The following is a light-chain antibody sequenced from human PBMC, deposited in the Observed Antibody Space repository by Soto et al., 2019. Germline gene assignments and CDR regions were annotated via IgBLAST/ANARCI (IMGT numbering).Light chain of an antibody. CDR2: GAS. CDR1: QSLSSN. J-gene: IGKJ4*01. CDR3: QQYENWPPVT. V-gene: IGKV3-15*01. Sequence: EIEMTQSPATLSVSPGERVTLSCRASQSLSSNLAWYQQKPGQAPRLLIYGASTRATGIPARFSGSGSGTEYTLTISSLQSEDFAVYYRQQYENWPPVTFGGGTKVEIK.